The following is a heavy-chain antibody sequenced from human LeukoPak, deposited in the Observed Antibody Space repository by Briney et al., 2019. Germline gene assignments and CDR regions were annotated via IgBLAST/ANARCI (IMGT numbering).Heavy chain of an antibody. V-gene: IGHV3-7*03. Sequence: GGSLRLSCAVSGFTLSGFWMSWSRQAPGKGLEWVASINSDGSEGYYADVVKGRFTISRDDAKNSLYLQINSLRAEDTAVYYCARSSYSSSSSVWGQGTMVTVSS. D-gene: IGHD6-6*01. CDR2: INSDGSEG. J-gene: IGHJ3*01. CDR1: GFTLSGFW. CDR3: ARSSYSSSSSV.